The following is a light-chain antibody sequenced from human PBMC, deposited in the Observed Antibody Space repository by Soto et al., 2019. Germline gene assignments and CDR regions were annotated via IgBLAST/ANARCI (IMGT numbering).Light chain of an antibody. CDR2: ATS. Sequence: EIVLTQSPGTLSLSPGETATLSCRASQTVNSDYLAWFQQRPGQAPRLLIFATSRRATDIPDRSSGSGSGTDFTLAIRRLEPEDFAVYYCDQFGYSPRTFGQGTKVDIK. CDR1: QTVNSDY. CDR3: DQFGYSPRT. J-gene: IGKJ1*01. V-gene: IGKV3-20*01.